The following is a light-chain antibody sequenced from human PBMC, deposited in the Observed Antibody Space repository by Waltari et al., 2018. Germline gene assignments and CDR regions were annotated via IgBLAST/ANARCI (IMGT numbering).Light chain of an antibody. V-gene: IGKV1-NL1*01. Sequence: DIQMTQSPYSLSASVGDRVTITCRASQGIRRSLAWYQQKPGKAPKLLLYAASTLESGVPSRFSGSGSGAEYTLTISSLQPEDFAAYYCQQYYSTPPLTFGGGTKVEIK. J-gene: IGKJ4*01. CDR1: QGIRRS. CDR3: QQYYSTPPLT. CDR2: AAS.